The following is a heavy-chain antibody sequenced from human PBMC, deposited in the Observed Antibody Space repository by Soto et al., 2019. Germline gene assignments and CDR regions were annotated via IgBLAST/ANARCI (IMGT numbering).Heavy chain of an antibody. Sequence: QVQLVQSGAEVKKPGSSVKVSCEASGGTFSSYAFSWVRQAPGQGLERMGGIIPTFGRANYVQRCQGRVTITADKSTSTVYLELSSLSSEDTAVYYCARERGTYYYDYGLDVWGQVNTVTV. V-gene: IGHV1-69*06. CDR1: GGTFSSYA. CDR3: ARERGTYYYDYGLDV. CDR2: IIPTFGRA. J-gene: IGHJ6*02.